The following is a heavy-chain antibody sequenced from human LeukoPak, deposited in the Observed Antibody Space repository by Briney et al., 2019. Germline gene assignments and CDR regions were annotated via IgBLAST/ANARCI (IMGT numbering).Heavy chain of an antibody. CDR2: IYHSGST. CDR1: GYSISSGYY. V-gene: IGHV4-38-2*01. Sequence: SETLSLTCAVSGYSISSGYYWGWIRQPPGKGLEWIGSIYHSGSTYYNPSLKSRVTISVDTSENQFSLKLSSVTAADTAVYYCARKYSYTSSWLSWGQGTLVTVSS. J-gene: IGHJ5*02. D-gene: IGHD6-13*01. CDR3: ARKYSYTSSWLS.